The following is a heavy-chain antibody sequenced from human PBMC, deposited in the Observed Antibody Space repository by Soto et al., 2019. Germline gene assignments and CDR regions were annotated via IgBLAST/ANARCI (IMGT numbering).Heavy chain of an antibody. J-gene: IGHJ4*02. V-gene: IGHV4-4*02. Sequence: QVQLQESGPGLVKPWETLSLTCAVSGGSIGTPNWWSWYRQPPGKGLEWIGEMFPSGSSNRNPSLDSRVSISLDTSSNHFSLKLTSLTAADTAIYYCAREGFDHRTDSWGQGVPVTVSS. CDR2: MFPSGSS. CDR1: GGSIGTPNW. CDR3: AREGFDHRTDS.